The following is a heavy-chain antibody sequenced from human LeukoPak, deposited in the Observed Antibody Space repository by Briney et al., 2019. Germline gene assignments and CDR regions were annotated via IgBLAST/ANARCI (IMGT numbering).Heavy chain of an antibody. CDR1: GGTFSSYA. CDR3: ARDRWGVVVPDYYYYGMDV. J-gene: IGHJ6*02. D-gene: IGHD2-2*01. CDR2: IIPIFGTA. V-gene: IGHV1-69*05. Sequence: ASVKVSCKASGGTFSSYAISWVRQAPGQGLEWMGGIIPIFGTANYAQKLQGRVTMTTDTSTSTAYMELRSLRSDDTAVYYCARDRWGVVVPDYYYYGMDVWGQGTTVTVSS.